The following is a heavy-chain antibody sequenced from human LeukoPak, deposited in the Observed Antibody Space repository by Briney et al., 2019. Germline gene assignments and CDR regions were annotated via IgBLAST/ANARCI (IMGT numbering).Heavy chain of an antibody. J-gene: IGHJ6*02. CDR3: ARNNAMDV. D-gene: IGHD2-8*01. V-gene: IGHV3-7*03. Sequence: GGSLRLSCAASGFTFSSYAMHWVRQVPGRGPEWVANVNRDGSETYYLDSVKGRFTISKDNAKNSLYLQMNSLRAEDTALYHCARNNAMDVWGQGTTVIVFS. CDR2: VNRDGSET. CDR1: GFTFSSYA.